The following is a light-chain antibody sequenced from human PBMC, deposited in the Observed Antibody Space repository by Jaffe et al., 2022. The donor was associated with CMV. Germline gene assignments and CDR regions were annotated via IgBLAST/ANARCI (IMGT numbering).Light chain of an antibody. Sequence: QSVLTQPPSASGTPGQRVTISCSGSSSNIGSNTVNWYQQLPGTAPKLLIYSNNQRPSGVPDRFSGSKSGTSASLAISGLQSEDEADYYCAAWDALPRVFGGGTKLTVL. CDR3: AAWDALPRV. CDR2: SNN. CDR1: SSNIGSNT. V-gene: IGLV1-44*01. J-gene: IGLJ2*01.